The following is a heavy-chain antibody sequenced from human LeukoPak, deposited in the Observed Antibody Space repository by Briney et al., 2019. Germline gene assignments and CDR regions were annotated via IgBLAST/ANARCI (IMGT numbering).Heavy chain of an antibody. CDR2: IYYTGST. Sequence: SETLSLTCTVSGGSFSSSSYYWGWIRQPPGKGLEWIGNIYYTGSTYYNPSLKSRVTISLDTSKNQFSLKLSSVTASDTAVYYCARHGYSTGWYHFWGQGTLVTVSS. CDR3: ARHGYSTGWYHF. J-gene: IGHJ4*02. D-gene: IGHD6-19*01. CDR1: GGSFSSSSYY. V-gene: IGHV4-39*01.